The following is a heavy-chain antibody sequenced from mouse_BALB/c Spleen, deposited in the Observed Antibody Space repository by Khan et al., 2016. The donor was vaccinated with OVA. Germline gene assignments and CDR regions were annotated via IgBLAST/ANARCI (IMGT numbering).Heavy chain of an antibody. CDR3: TRPPHFSYVLVY. CDR2: IITSTGEP. Sequence: QIQLVQSGPELKKPGETVKLSCKASGYTFTNYGMNWVKQAPAKALQWMGWIITSTGEPTYADDFKGRFAFSLETSASPSFLQINNLKDEDTATYFCTRPPHFSYVLVYWGQGTSVTVSS. V-gene: IGHV9-3-1*01. J-gene: IGHJ4*01. CDR1: GYTFTNYG.